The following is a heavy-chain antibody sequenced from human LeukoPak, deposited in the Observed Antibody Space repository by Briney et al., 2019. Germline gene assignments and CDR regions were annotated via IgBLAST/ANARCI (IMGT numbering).Heavy chain of an antibody. CDR3: ARVDHDIAAADGFDY. CDR2: INTDGSST. V-gene: IGHV3-74*01. CDR1: GFTFSSYW. J-gene: IGHJ4*02. Sequence: GGSLRLSCAASGFTFSSYWMHWVRQAPGKGLVWVPRINTDGSSTSYADSVKGRFTISRDNAKNTLYPQMNSLRAEDTAVYYCARVDHDIAAADGFDYWGQGTLVTVSS. D-gene: IGHD6-13*01.